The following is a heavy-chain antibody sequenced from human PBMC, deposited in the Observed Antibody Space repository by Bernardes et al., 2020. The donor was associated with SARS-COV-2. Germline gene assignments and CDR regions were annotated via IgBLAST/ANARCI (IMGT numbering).Heavy chain of an antibody. CDR1: GFTFSNAW. D-gene: IGHD2-21*02. CDR3: NLHEANCGGDCSIY. CDR2: IKSKYVGGTT. Sequence: GGSLRLSRAGSGFTFSNAWMSWVRQAPGKGLEWVGRIKSKYVGGTTEYAAPVKGRFIISRDDSTNTLYLQMASLKTEDTAVYYCNLHEANCGGDCSIYWGQGTLVTVSS. V-gene: IGHV3-15*01. J-gene: IGHJ4*02.